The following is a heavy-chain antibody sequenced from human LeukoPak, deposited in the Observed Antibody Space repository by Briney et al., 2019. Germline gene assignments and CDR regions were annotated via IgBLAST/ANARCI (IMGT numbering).Heavy chain of an antibody. V-gene: IGHV3-11*01. Sequence: GSLRLSCAASGFTFSDYYMSWIRQAPGKGLEWVSYISSSGSTIYYADSVKGRFTISRDNAKNSLYLQMNSLRAEDTAVYYCARESRFGSGSYSHFDYWGQGTLVTVSS. CDR1: GFTFSDYY. CDR3: ARESRFGSGSYSHFDY. J-gene: IGHJ4*02. CDR2: ISSSGSTI. D-gene: IGHD3-10*01.